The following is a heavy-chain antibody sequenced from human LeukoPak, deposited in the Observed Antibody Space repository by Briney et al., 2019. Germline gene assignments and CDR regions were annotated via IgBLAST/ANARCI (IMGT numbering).Heavy chain of an antibody. D-gene: IGHD2-21*01. CDR2: IYHSGST. Sequence: PSETLSLTCAVSGYSISSGYYWGWIRQPPGKGLEWMGSIYHSGSTYYNPSLKSRVTISVDTSKNQFSLKLSSVTAADTAVYYCARQGSDCYSDYWGQGTLVTVSS. CDR1: GYSISSGYY. V-gene: IGHV4-38-2*01. CDR3: ARQGSDCYSDY. J-gene: IGHJ4*02.